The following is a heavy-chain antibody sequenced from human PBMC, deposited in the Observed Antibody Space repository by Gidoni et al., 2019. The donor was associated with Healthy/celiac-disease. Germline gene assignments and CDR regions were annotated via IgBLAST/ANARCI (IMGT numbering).Heavy chain of an antibody. D-gene: IGHD6-6*01. Sequence: QVQLVQSGAEVKKPGSSVKVSCKASGGTFSSYAISWVRQAPGQGLEWMGGIIPIFGTANYAQKFQGRVTITADESTSTAYMELSSLRSEDTAVYYCARGGFEYSSSYGYYYGMDVWGQGTTVTVSS. CDR3: ARGGFEYSSSYGYYYGMDV. CDR1: GGTFSSYA. CDR2: IIPIFGTA. V-gene: IGHV1-69*01. J-gene: IGHJ6*02.